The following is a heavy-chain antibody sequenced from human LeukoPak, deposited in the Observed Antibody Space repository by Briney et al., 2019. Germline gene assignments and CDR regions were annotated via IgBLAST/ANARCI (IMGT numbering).Heavy chain of an antibody. CDR3: AKDPNYYDSSGYYYPRTEYFQH. J-gene: IGHJ1*01. CDR1: GFTFSSYA. Sequence: PGGSLRLSCAASGFTFSSYAMSWVRQAPGKGLEWVSAISGSGGSTYYAHSVKGRFTISRDNSKNTLYLQMNSLRAEDTAVYYCAKDPNYYDSSGYYYPRTEYFQHWGQGTLVTVSS. V-gene: IGHV3-23*01. D-gene: IGHD3-22*01. CDR2: ISGSGGST.